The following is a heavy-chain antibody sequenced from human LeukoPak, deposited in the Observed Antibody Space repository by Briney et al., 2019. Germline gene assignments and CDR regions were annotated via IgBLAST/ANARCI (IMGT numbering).Heavy chain of an antibody. CDR2: ISNDGRNK. Sequence: PGGSLRLSCAASGFTFSTYAMHWVRQAPGKGLEWVAVISNDGRNKIYADSVKGRFTISRDNSKNTLFLQMNSLRPEDTAVYYCARDPMADFDYWGQGSLVTVSS. CDR3: ARDPMADFDY. CDR1: GFTFSTYA. D-gene: IGHD2-8*01. J-gene: IGHJ4*02. V-gene: IGHV3-30*04.